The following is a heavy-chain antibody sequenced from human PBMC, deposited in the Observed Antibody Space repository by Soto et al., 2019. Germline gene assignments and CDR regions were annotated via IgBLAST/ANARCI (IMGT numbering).Heavy chain of an antibody. J-gene: IGHJ5*02. CDR1: GGSFSSYY. Sequence: PSETLSLTCAVYGGSFSSYYWSWIRQPPGKGLEWIGETTHSGSTNYNPSLKSRVTISVDTSKNQFSLKLSSVTAADTAVYYCARLGRQQLVRRNWFDLWGQGTLVTVSS. CDR2: TTHSGST. D-gene: IGHD6-13*01. V-gene: IGHV4-34*01. CDR3: ARLGRQQLVRRNWFDL.